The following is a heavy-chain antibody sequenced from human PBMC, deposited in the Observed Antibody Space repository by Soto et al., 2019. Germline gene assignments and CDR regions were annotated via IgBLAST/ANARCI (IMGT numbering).Heavy chain of an antibody. J-gene: IGHJ4*02. CDR2: FDPEDGET. Sequence: GASVKVSWKVSGYTLTELSMHWVRQAPGKGLEWMGGFDPEDGETIYAQKFQGRVTMTEDTSTDTAYMELSSLRSEDTAVYYCATVLRDYDILTGYSYPLFDYWGQGTLVTVSS. CDR3: ATVLRDYDILTGYSYPLFDY. D-gene: IGHD3-9*01. CDR1: GYTLTELS. V-gene: IGHV1-24*01.